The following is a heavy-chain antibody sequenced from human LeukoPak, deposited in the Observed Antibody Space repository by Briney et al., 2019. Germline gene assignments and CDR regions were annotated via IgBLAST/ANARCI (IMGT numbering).Heavy chain of an antibody. V-gene: IGHV3-74*01. CDR3: ARGMRGPDY. J-gene: IGHJ4*02. Sequence: PGGALRLSCAASGFTFSNYWMHWVRQAPGKGLVWISRINNDGTGTNYADSVKGRCTSSRDNAKNTVYRQMNTLRVEDTAMYYCARGMRGPDYWGQGTLVTVSS. CDR1: GFTFSNYW. CDR2: INNDGTGT.